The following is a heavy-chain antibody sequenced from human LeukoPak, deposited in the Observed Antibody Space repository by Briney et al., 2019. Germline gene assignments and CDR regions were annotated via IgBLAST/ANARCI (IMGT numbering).Heavy chain of an antibody. CDR3: ARDVSSGWYWSFDL. D-gene: IGHD6-19*01. CDR2: ISYDGSNK. CDR1: GFTFSTYA. Sequence: PGGSLRLSCAASGFTFSTYAMHWVRQAPGKGLEWVAVISYDGSNKYYTDSVKGRFTISRDNSKNTLYLQVNSLRTEDTAVYYCARDVSSGWYWSFDLWGRGTLVTVSS. V-gene: IGHV3-30-3*01. J-gene: IGHJ2*01.